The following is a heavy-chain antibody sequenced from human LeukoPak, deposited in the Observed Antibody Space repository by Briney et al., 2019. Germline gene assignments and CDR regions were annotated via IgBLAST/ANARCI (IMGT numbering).Heavy chain of an antibody. Sequence: ASVKVSCKASGYTFTGYYMHWVRQAPGQGLEWMGWINPNSGGTNYAQKFQGRVTMTRDTSISTAYMELSRLRSDDTAVYYCASSLRLVNPGDYYYYMDVWGKGTTVAISS. CDR2: INPNSGGT. CDR3: ASSLRLVNPGDYYYYMDV. D-gene: IGHD5/OR15-5a*01. CDR1: GYTFTGYY. V-gene: IGHV1-2*02. J-gene: IGHJ6*03.